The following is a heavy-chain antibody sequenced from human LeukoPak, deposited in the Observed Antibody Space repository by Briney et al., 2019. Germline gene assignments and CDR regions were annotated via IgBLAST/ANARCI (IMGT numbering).Heavy chain of an antibody. D-gene: IGHD6-19*01. CDR2: ISSSSSYI. CDR3: ASKSSGWYDDAFDI. V-gene: IGHV3-21*01. Sequence: GGSLRLSCAASGFTFSSYSMNWVRQAPGKGLEWVSFISSSSSYIYYADSVKGRFTISRDNAKNSLYLQMNSLRAEDTAVYYCASKSSGWYDDAFDIWGQGTMVTVSS. CDR1: GFTFSSYS. J-gene: IGHJ3*02.